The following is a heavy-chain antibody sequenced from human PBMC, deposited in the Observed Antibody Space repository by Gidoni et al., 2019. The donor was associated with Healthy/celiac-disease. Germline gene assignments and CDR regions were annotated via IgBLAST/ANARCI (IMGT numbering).Heavy chain of an antibody. D-gene: IGHD5-12*01. V-gene: IGHV3-21*01. CDR3: ARDGYSGYDYFDY. CDR2: ISSSSSYI. CDR1: GFTFSSYS. Sequence: EVQLVESGGGLVKPGGSLRLSCAASGFTFSSYSMNWVRQAPGKGLEWVSSISSSSSYIYYADSVKGRFTISRDNAKNSLYLQMNSLRAEDTAVYYCARDGYSGYDYFDYWGQGTLVTVSS. J-gene: IGHJ4*02.